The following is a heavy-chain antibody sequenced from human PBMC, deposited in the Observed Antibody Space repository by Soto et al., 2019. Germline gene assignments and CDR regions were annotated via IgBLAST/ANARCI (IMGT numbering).Heavy chain of an antibody. CDR3: TSPLPLRAYWFDP. CDR1: GFTFSGSA. D-gene: IGHD5-12*01. CDR2: IRSKANSYAT. J-gene: IGHJ5*02. V-gene: IGHV3-73*01. Sequence: EVQLVESGGGLVQPGGSLKLSCAASGFTFSGSAMHWVRQASGKGLEWVGRIRSKANSYATAYAASVKGRFTISRDDSKDTAYLQMNSLKTEDTAVYYCTSPLPLRAYWFDPWGQGTLVTVSS.